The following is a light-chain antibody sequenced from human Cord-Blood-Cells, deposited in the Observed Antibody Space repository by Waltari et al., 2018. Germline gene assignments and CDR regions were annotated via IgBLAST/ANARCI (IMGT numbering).Light chain of an antibody. CDR3: QQSYSTPYT. CDR1: QGISSY. V-gene: IGKV1-39*01. J-gene: IGKJ2*01. CDR2: SAS. Sequence: DIQMTQSPSSLSASVADRVTITCRASQGISSYLNCYQQKPGKAPKLLIYSASSLQSGVPTRFSGSGPATGVTLNISSLQPEDFATYYCQQSYSTPYTFGQGTKLEIK.